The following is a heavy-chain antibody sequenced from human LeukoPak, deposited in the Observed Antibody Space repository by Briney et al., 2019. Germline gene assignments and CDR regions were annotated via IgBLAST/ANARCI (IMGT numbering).Heavy chain of an antibody. Sequence: PGGSLRLSCAASGFTISSSGMHWVRQARGKGLEWVAVILYNGSKKYYADSVKGRFTISRDNSKNTLYLQMNSLRVEDTAVYYCTRAGGYCSGGSCYRGYSWFDPWGQGTLVTVSS. V-gene: IGHV3-33*01. J-gene: IGHJ5*02. CDR3: TRAGGYCSGGSCYRGYSWFDP. CDR1: GFTISSSG. CDR2: ILYNGSKK. D-gene: IGHD2-15*01.